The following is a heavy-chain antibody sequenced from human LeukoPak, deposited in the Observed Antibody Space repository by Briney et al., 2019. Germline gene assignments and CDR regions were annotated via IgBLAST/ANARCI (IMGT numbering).Heavy chain of an antibody. CDR3: ARVGLYSGGY. CDR2: INTNTGNP. D-gene: IGHD3-16*01. J-gene: IGHJ4*02. CDR1: GYTFTTYG. Sequence: VASVTVSFMASGYTFTTYGMNWLRQAPGQGLEWMGWINTNTGNPTYAQGFTGRFVFSLDTSVSTAYLQISSLKAEDTAVYYCARVGLYSGGYWGQGTLVTVSS. V-gene: IGHV7-4-1*02.